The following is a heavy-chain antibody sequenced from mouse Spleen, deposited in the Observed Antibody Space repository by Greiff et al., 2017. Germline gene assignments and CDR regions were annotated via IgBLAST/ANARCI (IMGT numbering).Heavy chain of an antibody. V-gene: IGHV3-6*01. CDR3: ARETTAMDY. J-gene: IGHJ4*01. D-gene: IGHD1-1*01. Sequence: DVKLQESGPGLVKPSQSLSLTCSVTGYSITSGYYWNWIRQFPGNKLEWMGYISYDGSNNYNPSLKNRISITRDTSKNQFFLKLNSVTTEDTATYYCARETTAMDYWGQGTSVTVSS. CDR1: GYSITSGYY. CDR2: ISYDGSN.